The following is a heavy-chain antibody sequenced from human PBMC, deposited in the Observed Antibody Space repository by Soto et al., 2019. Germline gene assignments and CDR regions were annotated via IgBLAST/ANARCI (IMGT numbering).Heavy chain of an antibody. CDR3: IKDRRSTRRAMDV. J-gene: IGHJ6*02. Sequence: GGSLRLSCAASGFTFSSYGMHWVRQAPGKGLEWVAVISYDGSNKYYADSVKGRFTISRDNSKNTLYLQMNSLRAEDTAVYYCIKDRRSTRRAMDVWGQGTTVTV. CDR1: GFTFSSYG. V-gene: IGHV3-30*18. CDR2: ISYDGSNK. D-gene: IGHD2-2*01.